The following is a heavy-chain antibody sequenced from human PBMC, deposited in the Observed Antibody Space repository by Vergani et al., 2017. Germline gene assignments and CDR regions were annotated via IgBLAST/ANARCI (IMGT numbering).Heavy chain of an antibody. J-gene: IGHJ4*02. CDR3: AKDLRGYYSDDY. CDR1: GFTFSSYG. V-gene: IGHV3-30*18. CDR2: ISYDGSNK. Sequence: QVQLVESGGGVVQPGRSLRLSCAASGFTFSSYGMHWVRQAPGKGLEWVAVISYDGSNKYYADSVKGRFTISRDNSKNTLYLQMNSLRAEDTAVYYCAKDLRGYYSDDYWGQGTLVTVSS. D-gene: IGHD1-26*01.